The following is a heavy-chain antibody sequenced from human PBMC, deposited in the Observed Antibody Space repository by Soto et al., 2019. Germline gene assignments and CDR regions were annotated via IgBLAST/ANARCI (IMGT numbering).Heavy chain of an antibody. D-gene: IGHD1-26*01. CDR2: INPSGGST. CDR3: AISQVGRPLHV. V-gene: IGHV1-46*01. Sequence: GASVRVSCKASRYTFTNFYIHWLRQAPGQGLEWMGIINPSGGSTTYPQKFQGRVTMTRDTSTSTVHMELITLRSEDTAVYYCAISQVGRPLHVWGPGITLTLSS. J-gene: IGHJ6*02. CDR1: RYTFTNFY.